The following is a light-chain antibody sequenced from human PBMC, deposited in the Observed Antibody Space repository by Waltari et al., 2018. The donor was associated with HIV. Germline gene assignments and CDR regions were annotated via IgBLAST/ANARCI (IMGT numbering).Light chain of an antibody. CDR1: QNVGSF. CDR3: QQRSDWPLT. J-gene: IGKJ4*01. V-gene: IGKV3-11*01. Sequence: EIVLTQSPVTLSLSLGERATLSCSASQNVGSFLAWYQHTPGQAPRLLIYEAAKRASGIPYRFIGTGSGTDYTLTISNREPEDFAVYYCQQRSDWPLTFGGGTTVDFK. CDR2: EAA.